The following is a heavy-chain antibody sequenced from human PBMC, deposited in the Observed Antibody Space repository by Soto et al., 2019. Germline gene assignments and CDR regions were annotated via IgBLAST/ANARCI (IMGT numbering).Heavy chain of an antibody. CDR3: VNGGESINLGLDF. J-gene: IGHJ4*02. V-gene: IGHV3-23*01. Sequence: GGSLRLSCAASGFTLSSYAMTWVRQAPGKGLEWVSSISGGGGTCYSAYCVSGRSTICRGYYNTTLYLLMNIRRDEDTAVFYCVNGGESINLGLDFWGQGTQVTVSS. D-gene: IGHD2-21*01. CDR2: ISGGGGTC. CDR1: GFTLSSYA.